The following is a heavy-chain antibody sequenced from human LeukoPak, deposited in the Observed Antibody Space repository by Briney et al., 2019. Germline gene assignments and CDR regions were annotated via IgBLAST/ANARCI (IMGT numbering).Heavy chain of an antibody. CDR3: ARDSQLYDFWSGYFRGQYYYYIDV. Sequence: PSETLSLTCTVSGGSLSSHYWSWIRQPPGKGLEWIGYIYYSGSTNYNPSLKSRVTISVDTSNNKFSLKLSSVTAADTAVYYCARDSQLYDFWSGYFRGQYYYYIDVGGKGPRVTVSS. D-gene: IGHD3-3*01. V-gene: IGHV4-59*11. CDR1: GGSLSSHY. J-gene: IGHJ6*03. CDR2: IYYSGST.